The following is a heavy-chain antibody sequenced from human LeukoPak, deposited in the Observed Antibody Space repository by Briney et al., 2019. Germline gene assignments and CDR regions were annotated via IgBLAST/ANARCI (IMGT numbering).Heavy chain of an antibody. D-gene: IGHD3-3*01. CDR2: IYYSGST. J-gene: IGHJ3*02. V-gene: IGHV4-39*07. CDR1: GGSISSSSYY. Sequence: SETLSLTCTVSGGSISSSSYYWGWIRQPPGKGLEWIGSIYYSGSTYYNPSLKSRVTISVDTSKNQFSLKLSSVTAADTAVYYCARAAYDFWSGYYTAFDIWGQGTMVTVSS. CDR3: ARAAYDFWSGYYTAFDI.